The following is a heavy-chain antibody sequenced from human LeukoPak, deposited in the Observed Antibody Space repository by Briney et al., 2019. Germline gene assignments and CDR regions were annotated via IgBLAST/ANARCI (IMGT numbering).Heavy chain of an antibody. CDR3: ARVQTGVYYYYYMDV. J-gene: IGHJ6*03. Sequence: PSETLSLTCTVSGGSISSYYWSWIRQPPGKGLEWIGYIYYSGSTNYNPSLKSRVTISVDTSKNQFSLKLSSVTAADTAVYYCARVQTGVYYYYYMDVWGKGTTVTVSS. CDR2: IYYSGST. D-gene: IGHD1-1*01. CDR1: GGSISSYY. V-gene: IGHV4-59*08.